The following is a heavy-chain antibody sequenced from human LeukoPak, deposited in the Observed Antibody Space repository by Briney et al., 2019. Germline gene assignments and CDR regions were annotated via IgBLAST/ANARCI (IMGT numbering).Heavy chain of an antibody. CDR1: GGSISSYY. V-gene: IGHV4-59*01. Sequence: PSETLSLTCTVSGGSISSYYWSWIRQPPGKGLEWIGYIYYSGSTNYNPSLKSRVTISVDTSKNQFSLKLSSVTAADTAVYYCARDLRVFDYWGQGTLVTVSS. CDR2: IYYSGST. D-gene: IGHD3-16*01. J-gene: IGHJ4*02. CDR3: ARDLRVFDY.